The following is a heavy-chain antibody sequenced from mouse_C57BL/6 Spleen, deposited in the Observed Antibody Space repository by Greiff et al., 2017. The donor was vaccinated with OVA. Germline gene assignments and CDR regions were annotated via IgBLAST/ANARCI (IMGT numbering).Heavy chain of an antibody. CDR1: GYAFSSYW. D-gene: IGHD2-1*01. Sequence: QVQLQQSGAELVKPGASVKISCKASGYAFSSYWMNWVKQRPGKGLEWIGQIYPGDGDTNYNGKFKGKATLTADKSSSTAYMQLSSLTSEDSAVYFCARETYGNYPYAMDYWGQGTSVTVSS. CDR3: ARETYGNYPYAMDY. CDR2: IYPGDGDT. V-gene: IGHV1-80*01. J-gene: IGHJ4*01.